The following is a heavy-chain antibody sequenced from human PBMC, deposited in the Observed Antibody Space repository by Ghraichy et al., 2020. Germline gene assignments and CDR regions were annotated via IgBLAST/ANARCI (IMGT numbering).Heavy chain of an antibody. D-gene: IGHD3-9*01. V-gene: IGHV4-34*01. CDR1: GGSFSGYY. J-gene: IGHJ4*02. CDR3: ARGRNYDILTGYYKPYFDY. CDR2: INHSGST. Sequence: SQTLSLTCAVYGGSFSGYYWSWIRQPPGKGLEWIGEINHSGSTNYNPSLKSRVTISVDTSKNQFSLKLSSVTAADTAVYYCARGRNYDILTGYYKPYFDYWGQGTLVTVSS.